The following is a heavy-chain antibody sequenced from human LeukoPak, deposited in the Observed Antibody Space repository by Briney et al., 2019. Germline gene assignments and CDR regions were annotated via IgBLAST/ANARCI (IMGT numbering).Heavy chain of an antibody. J-gene: IGHJ2*01. D-gene: IGHD3-22*01. CDR3: ATGGDYYDSSGSHWYFDL. CDR2: IYHSGST. Sequence: PSETLSLTCTVSGYSISSGYYWGWIRQPPGKGLEWIGSIYHSGSTCYNPSLKSRVTISVDTSKNQFSLKLSSVTAADTAVYYCATGGDYYDSSGSHWYFDLWGRGTLVTVSS. CDR1: GYSISSGYY. V-gene: IGHV4-38-2*02.